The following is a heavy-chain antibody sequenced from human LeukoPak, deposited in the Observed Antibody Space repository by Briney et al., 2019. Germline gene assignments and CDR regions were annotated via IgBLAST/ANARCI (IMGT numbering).Heavy chain of an antibody. CDR2: ISSSSSYI. CDR3: ASVGIPYYFDY. Sequence: GGSLRLSCAASGFTFSNAWMTWVRQAPGKGLEWVSSISSSSSYIYYADSVKGRFTISRDNAKNSLYLQMNSLRAEDTAVYYCASVGIPYYFDYWGQGTLVTVSS. D-gene: IGHD7-27*01. V-gene: IGHV3-21*01. CDR1: GFTFSNAW. J-gene: IGHJ4*02.